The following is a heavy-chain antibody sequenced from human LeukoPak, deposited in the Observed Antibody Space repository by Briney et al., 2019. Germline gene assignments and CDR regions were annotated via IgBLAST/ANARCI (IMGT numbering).Heavy chain of an antibody. CDR2: IRSDGSNK. J-gene: IGHJ4*02. Sequence: GGSLRLSCAASGFTFFASGMHWVRQAPGKGLEWVAFIRSDGSNKYYADSVKGRFTISRDNSKNTLYLQMNRLSAEDTAMYYCAKDSRNLPFDYWGQGTLVTVSS. CDR1: GFTFFASG. CDR3: AKDSRNLPFDY. V-gene: IGHV3-30*02.